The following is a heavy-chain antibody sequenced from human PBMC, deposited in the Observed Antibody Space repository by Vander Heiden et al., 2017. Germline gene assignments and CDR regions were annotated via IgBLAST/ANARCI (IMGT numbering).Heavy chain of an antibody. CDR1: GYTFSIYH. Sequence: QVHLVQSGAAVKKPGASVKVSCKASGYTFSIYHTNCLRQATGQGLEWMGGMKPNSGNTGDAQKFQGRVTMTRNTSISTAYMELSSLRSEDTAVYYCARSDYGDLFYYGMDVWGQGTTVTVSS. CDR3: ARSDYGDLFYYGMDV. D-gene: IGHD4-17*01. J-gene: IGHJ6*02. CDR2: MKPNSGNT. V-gene: IGHV1-8*01.